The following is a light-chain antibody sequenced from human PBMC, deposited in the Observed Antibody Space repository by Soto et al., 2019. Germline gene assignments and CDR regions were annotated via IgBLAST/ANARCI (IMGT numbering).Light chain of an antibody. CDR2: DAS. CDR1: QSVSSN. V-gene: IGKV3-15*01. J-gene: IGKJ4*01. CDR3: QQYNNWPPLT. Sequence: EIVMTQSPGTLSVSPGERATLSCRASQSVSSNLAWYQQKPGQAPTLLIFDASTRATGIPARFSGSGSGTAFTLTISSRQSEDFAVYYCQQYNNWPPLTFGGGTKVEIK.